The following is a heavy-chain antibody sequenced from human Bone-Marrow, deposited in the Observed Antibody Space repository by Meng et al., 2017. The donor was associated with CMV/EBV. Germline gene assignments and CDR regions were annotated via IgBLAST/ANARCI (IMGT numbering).Heavy chain of an antibody. CDR3: ARDLYQLGWFDP. J-gene: IGHJ5*02. CDR2: IIPIFGTA. CDR1: GGTFSSYA. V-gene: IGHV1-69*05. Sequence: SVKVSCKASGGTFSSYAISWVRQAPGQGLEWMGGIIPIFGTANYAQKFQGRVTITTDESTSTAYMELSSLRSEDTAVYYCARDLYQLGWFDPWGQGNLVNGSS. D-gene: IGHD2-2*01.